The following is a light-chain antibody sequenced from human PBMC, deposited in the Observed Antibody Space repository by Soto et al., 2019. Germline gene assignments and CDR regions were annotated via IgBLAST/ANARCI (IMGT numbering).Light chain of an antibody. Sequence: DIQMTQSPSTLSASVGDRVTITCRASQSISDWLAWYQQKPGKAPKLLIYDASSLESGVPSRFSGSRSGTEFTLTISSLQPDDFATYYCQQYNSYSYTFGQGTKLEIK. CDR3: QQYNSYSYT. CDR2: DAS. J-gene: IGKJ2*01. CDR1: QSISDW. V-gene: IGKV1-5*01.